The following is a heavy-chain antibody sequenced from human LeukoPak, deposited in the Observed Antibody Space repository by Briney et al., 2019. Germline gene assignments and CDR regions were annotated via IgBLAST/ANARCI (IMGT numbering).Heavy chain of an antibody. Sequence: PSETLSLTCAVYGGSFSGYYWSWIRQPPGKGLEWVGEIKHSGSTNYNPSLKSRVTISVDTSKNQFSRKLSSVTAADTAMYYCARESTTVAGTFDYWGQGTLVTVSS. V-gene: IGHV4-34*01. CDR3: ARESTTVAGTFDY. D-gene: IGHD6-19*01. CDR2: IKHSGST. J-gene: IGHJ4*02. CDR1: GGSFSGYY.